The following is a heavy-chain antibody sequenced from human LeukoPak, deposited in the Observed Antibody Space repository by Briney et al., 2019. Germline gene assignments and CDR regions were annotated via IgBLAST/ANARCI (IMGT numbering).Heavy chain of an antibody. CDR2: MNPNSGNT. CDR3: AIGRIARNWFDP. J-gene: IGHJ5*02. V-gene: IGHV1-8*01. Sequence: ASVKVSCKASGYTFTSYDLNWVRQATGQGLEWMGWMNPNSGNTGYAQKFQGRVTMTRNTSISTAYMELSSLRSEDTAVYYCAIGRIARNWFDPWGQGTLVTVSS. D-gene: IGHD2-15*01. CDR1: GYTFTSYD.